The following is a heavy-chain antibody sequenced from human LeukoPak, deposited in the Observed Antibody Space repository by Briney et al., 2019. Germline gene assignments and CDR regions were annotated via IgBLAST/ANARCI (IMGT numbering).Heavy chain of an antibody. D-gene: IGHD3-16*02. Sequence: GRSLRLSCAGSGFTFRSYAMHWVRQAPGKGLEWVAVISYDGSNKDYTDSVKGRFTISRDNSKNTVYLQMNGLRAEDTAVYYCAKGSGGAIVHDYFDSWGQGTLVTVSS. CDR2: ISYDGSNK. J-gene: IGHJ4*02. CDR1: GFTFRSYA. CDR3: AKGSGGAIVHDYFDS. V-gene: IGHV3-30-3*01.